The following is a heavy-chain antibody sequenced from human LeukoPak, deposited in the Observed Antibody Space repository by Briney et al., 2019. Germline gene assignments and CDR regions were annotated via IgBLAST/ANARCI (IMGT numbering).Heavy chain of an antibody. CDR2: IKQDGSQK. CDR3: ARDDTVFDY. V-gene: IGHV3-7*01. Sequence: GGSLRLSCATSGFTFSNYWMNWVRQAPGKGLEWVATIKQDGSQKYYVDSVKGRFTISRDNAKNSLYLQMNSLRAEDTAVYYCARDDTVFDYWGQGTLVTVSS. CDR1: GFTFSNYW. J-gene: IGHJ4*02. D-gene: IGHD5-18*01.